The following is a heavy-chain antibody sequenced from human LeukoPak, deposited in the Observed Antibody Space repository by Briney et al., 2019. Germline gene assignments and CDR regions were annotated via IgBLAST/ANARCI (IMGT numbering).Heavy chain of an antibody. CDR1: GGSISSYY. CDR3: ARDGLYCSSTSCRYYFDY. V-gene: IGHV4-4*07. CDR2: IYTSGST. Sequence: SETLSLTCTVSGGSISSYYWSWIRQPAGKGLEWIGRIYTSGSTNYNPSLKSRVTMSVDTSENQFSLKLSSVTAADTAVYYCARDGLYCSSTSCRYYFDYWGQGTLVTVSS. D-gene: IGHD2-2*01. J-gene: IGHJ4*02.